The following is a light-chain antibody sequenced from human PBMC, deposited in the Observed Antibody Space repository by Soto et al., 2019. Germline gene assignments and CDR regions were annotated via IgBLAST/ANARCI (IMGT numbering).Light chain of an antibody. J-gene: IGKJ3*01. CDR3: QQCSNWPPEFT. CDR2: DVS. CDR1: QTIGGY. Sequence: ILTQSPGTLSLSPGDTAIISCRASQTIGGYLAWYQPKPGQPPKLLIYDVSNRATNVSARFSGSGSGTDFTLTIVSLEPEDFGFYYCQQCSNWPPEFTFGPGTKVDL. V-gene: IGKV3-11*01.